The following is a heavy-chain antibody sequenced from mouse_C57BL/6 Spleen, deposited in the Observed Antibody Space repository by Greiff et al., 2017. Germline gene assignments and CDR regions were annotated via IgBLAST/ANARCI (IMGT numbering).Heavy chain of an antibody. CDR1: GYTFTSYW. CDR2: IHPNSGST. Sequence: QVQLQQPGAELVKPGASVKLSCKASGYTFTSYWMHWVKQRPGQGLEWIGMIHPNSGSTNYNEKFKSKATLTVDKSSSTAYMQLSSLTSEVSAVYYCARGGGYSNYDWYFDVWGTGTTVTVSS. D-gene: IGHD2-5*01. J-gene: IGHJ1*03. V-gene: IGHV1-64*01. CDR3: ARGGGYSNYDWYFDV.